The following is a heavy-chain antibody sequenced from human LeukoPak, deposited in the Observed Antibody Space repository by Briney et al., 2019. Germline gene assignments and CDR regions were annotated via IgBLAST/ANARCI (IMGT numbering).Heavy chain of an antibody. CDR2: INWNGGST. CDR1: GFTFDDYG. D-gene: IGHD3-10*01. J-gene: IGHJ3*02. CDR3: AKAILLWFGELTDDAFDI. Sequence: PGGSLRLSCAASGFTFDDYGMSWVRQAPGKGLEWVSGINWNGGSTGYADSVKGRFTISRDNAKNSLYLQMNSLRAEDTALYYCAKAILLWFGELTDDAFDIWGQGTMVTVSS. V-gene: IGHV3-20*04.